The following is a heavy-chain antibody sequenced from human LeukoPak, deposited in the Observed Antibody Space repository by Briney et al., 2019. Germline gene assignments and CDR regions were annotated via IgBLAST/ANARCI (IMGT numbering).Heavy chain of an antibody. J-gene: IGHJ6*03. CDR1: GGSISSYY. Sequence: SETLSLPCTVSGGSISSYYWSWIRQPPGKGLEWIGYIYYSGSTNYNPSLKSRVTISVDTSKNQFSLKLSSVTAADTAVYYCARDRGFSYYYYMDVWGKGTTVTVSS. V-gene: IGHV4-59*01. CDR3: ARDRGFSYYYYMDV. D-gene: IGHD2-15*01. CDR2: IYYSGST.